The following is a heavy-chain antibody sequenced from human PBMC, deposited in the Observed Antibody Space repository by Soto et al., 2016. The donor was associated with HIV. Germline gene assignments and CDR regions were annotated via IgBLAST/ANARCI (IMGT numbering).Heavy chain of an antibody. CDR3: ARGTHPYSSGWKGKDYFAF. CDR2: ISGSGGSV. V-gene: IGHV3-23*01. D-gene: IGHD6-19*01. Sequence: EVSPLDSGGGLVQPGESLRLSCAVSGLDFPNYAMSWVRHFPGRGLEWLSSISGSGGSVYYADSARGRFFISRDNSNNTLYLQMNSLTTEDTALYFCARGTHPYSSGWKGKDYFAFWGRGTLVTVSS. CDR1: GLDFPNYA. J-gene: IGHJ4*02.